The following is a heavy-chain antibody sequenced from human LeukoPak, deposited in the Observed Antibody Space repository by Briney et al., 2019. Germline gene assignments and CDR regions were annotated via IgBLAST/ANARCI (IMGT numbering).Heavy chain of an antibody. D-gene: IGHD6-19*01. V-gene: IGHV3-23*01. CDR2: ITDSGDST. J-gene: IGHJ4*02. CDR1: GFTFSSYA. Sequence: GRSLRLSCAASGFTFSSYAMSWVRQAPGKGLEWVSGITDSGDSTYYADSVKGRFTIPRDNSKNTLYLQMNSLRAEDTAVYNCAKTGGTSGWQRGLGYWGQGTLVTVSS. CDR3: AKTGGTSGWQRGLGY.